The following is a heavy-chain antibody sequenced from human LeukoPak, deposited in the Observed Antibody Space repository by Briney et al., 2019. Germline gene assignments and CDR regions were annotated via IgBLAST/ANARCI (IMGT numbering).Heavy chain of an antibody. D-gene: IGHD5-12*01. CDR1: GFTFSSYG. CDR2: TSYDGSNK. Sequence: PGRSLRLSCAASGFTFSSYGMHWVRQAPGKGLEWVAVTSYDGSNKYYADSVKGRFTISRDNSKNTLYLQMNSLRAEDTAVYYCAKDGDIVATMENGGYFDYWGQGTLVTVSS. CDR3: AKDGDIVATMENGGYFDY. J-gene: IGHJ4*02. V-gene: IGHV3-30*18.